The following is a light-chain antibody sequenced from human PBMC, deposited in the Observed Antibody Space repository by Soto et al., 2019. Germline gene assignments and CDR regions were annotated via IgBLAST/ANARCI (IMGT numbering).Light chain of an antibody. CDR3: AVCDDSLAGRV. J-gene: IGLJ2*01. Sequence: QSVLTQPPSASGTPGQRVTISCSGSSSNIGTNAVTWYQHLPGTAPKLLIYGKHQRPAGVPDRFSGSKSGTSASLAISGLQSEDEADYYCAVCDDSLAGRVFGGGTQLTVL. CDR2: GKH. CDR1: SSNIGTNA. V-gene: IGLV1-44*01.